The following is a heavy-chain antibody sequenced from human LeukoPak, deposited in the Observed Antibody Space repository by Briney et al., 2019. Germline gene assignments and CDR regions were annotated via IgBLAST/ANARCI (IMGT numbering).Heavy chain of an antibody. CDR3: AKDLGSGSYAADY. J-gene: IGHJ4*02. V-gene: IGHV3-30*02. Sequence: GGSLRLSCAASGFTFRNFGMHWVRQAPGKGLEWVAFIQYDGRDKFYADSVKGRFTIPRDNSKNTLYLQTNSLRAEDTALYYCAKDLGSGSYAADYWGQGTLVTVSS. D-gene: IGHD1-26*01. CDR2: IQYDGRDK. CDR1: GFTFRNFG.